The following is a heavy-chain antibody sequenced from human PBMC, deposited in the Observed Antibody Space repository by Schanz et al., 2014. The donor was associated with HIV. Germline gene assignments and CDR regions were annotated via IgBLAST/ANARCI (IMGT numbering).Heavy chain of an antibody. CDR3: ANTEFPYSSSSDYYYGMDV. D-gene: IGHD6-6*01. J-gene: IGHJ6*02. CDR2: IWYDGSKT. CDR1: GFSFSSHG. Sequence: QVQLVESGGGVVQPGRSLRLSCAASGFSFSSHGMHWVRQPPGKGLEWVSYIWYDGSKTYYVDSVKGRFTISRDNSKNTLYLQMNSLRAEDTAVYFCANTEFPYSSSSDYYYGMDVWGQGTTVTVSS. V-gene: IGHV3-33*06.